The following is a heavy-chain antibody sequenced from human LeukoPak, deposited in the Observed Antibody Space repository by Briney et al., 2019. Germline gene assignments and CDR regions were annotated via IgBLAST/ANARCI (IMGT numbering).Heavy chain of an antibody. Sequence: PGGSLRLSCAASGFTFGNYAMNWVRQAPGKGLEWVSSITGSGGDAYYADSVKGRFTISRDNSKNTLDLQMNSLRAEDTAVYYCAKGLKGCSGSSCYYFFDFWGQGALITVSS. D-gene: IGHD2-15*01. CDR1: GFTFGNYA. V-gene: IGHV3-23*01. CDR3: AKGLKGCSGSSCYYFFDF. CDR2: ITGSGGDA. J-gene: IGHJ4*02.